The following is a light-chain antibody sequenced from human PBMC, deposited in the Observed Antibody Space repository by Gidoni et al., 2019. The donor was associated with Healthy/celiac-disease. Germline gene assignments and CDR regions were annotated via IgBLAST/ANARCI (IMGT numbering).Light chain of an antibody. V-gene: IGLV2-8*01. J-gene: IGLJ1*01. Sequence: QSALTQPPSASGSPGQSVTISCTGTSSDVGGYNYVSWYQQHQVKAPTLMIYEVSKRPSGVPDRFSGSKSGNTASLTVSGLQAEDEADYYCSSYAGSNYYVFGTGTKVTVL. CDR3: SSYAGSNYYV. CDR2: EVS. CDR1: SSDVGGYNY.